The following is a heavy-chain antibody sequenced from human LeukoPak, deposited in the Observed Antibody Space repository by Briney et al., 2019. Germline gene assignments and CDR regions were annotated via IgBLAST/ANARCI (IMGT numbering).Heavy chain of an antibody. CDR1: GYSFTTYW. CDR3: ARQYLAYSSSTNWFDP. V-gene: IGHV5-51*01. D-gene: IGHD2-2*01. J-gene: IGHJ5*02. Sequence: GESLKISCEASGYSFTTYWIGWVRQMPGKGLEWMGIIYPGDSHTRYSPSFQGQVTISADKSINTAYLQWSSPKASDTAMYYCARQYLAYSSSTNWFDPWGQGTLVTVSS. CDR2: IYPGDSHT.